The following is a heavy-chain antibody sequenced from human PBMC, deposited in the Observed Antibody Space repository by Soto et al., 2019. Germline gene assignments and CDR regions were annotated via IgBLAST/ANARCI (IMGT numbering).Heavy chain of an antibody. J-gene: IGHJ4*02. Sequence: GESLKISCQFSGYIFTSYLIVWVRQRPGKGLEWMGRINPSDSYTTYSPSFQGHVTISTDKSFSTAYLQWSGLKASDTAMYYCARLGYCTGKSCYKFDSWGQGTLVTVSS. D-gene: IGHD2-2*02. CDR2: INPSDSYT. V-gene: IGHV5-10-1*01. CDR3: ARLGYCTGKSCYKFDS. CDR1: GYIFTSYL.